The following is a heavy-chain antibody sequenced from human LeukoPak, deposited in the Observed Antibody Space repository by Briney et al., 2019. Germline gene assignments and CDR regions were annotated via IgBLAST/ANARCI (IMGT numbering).Heavy chain of an antibody. CDR3: ARDEGATGWYTFDY. J-gene: IGHJ4*02. V-gene: IGHV6-1*01. D-gene: IGHD2-2*02. CDR1: GDSVSSNNGA. CDR2: TYYRSKWYY. Sequence: SQTLSLTCDISGDSVSSNNGAWNWIRQSPSRGLGWVGRTYYRSKWYYDYATSLQGRISISQDTSGNQFSLHLSSVTPEDTAIYYCARDEGATGWYTFDYWGQGILVTVSS.